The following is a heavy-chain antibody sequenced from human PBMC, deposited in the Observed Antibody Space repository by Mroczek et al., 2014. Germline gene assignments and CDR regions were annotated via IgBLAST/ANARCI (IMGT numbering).Heavy chain of an antibody. CDR1: GGSISSSSYY. D-gene: IGHD6-6*01. J-gene: IGHJ4*02. Sequence: QVQLQESGPGLVKPSETLSLTCTVSGGSISSSSYYWGWIRQPPGKGLEWIGSLYYSGSTYYNPSLKSRVTISVDTSKNQFSLKLSSVTAADTAVYYCARRGPYSSSPPGYFDYWGKGTLVTVSS. CDR3: ARRGPYSSSPPGYFDY. CDR2: LYYSGST. V-gene: IGHV4-39*01.